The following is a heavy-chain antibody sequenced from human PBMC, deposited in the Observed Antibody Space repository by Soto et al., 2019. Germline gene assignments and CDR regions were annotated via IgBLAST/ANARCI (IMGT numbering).Heavy chain of an antibody. CDR2: TYHRGST. J-gene: IGHJ4*02. CDR1: GVSISSYF. D-gene: IGHD6-25*01. CDR3: ARIGGYHGPLDY. V-gene: IGHV4-59*01. Sequence: PSEPLSLTCSVSGVSISSYFWSWIRQAPGGGLEWIGYTYHRGSTNYSPSLKSRVAISLDTSENQFSLKVNSVTAADTAVYYCARIGGYHGPLDYWGQGTPVTVS.